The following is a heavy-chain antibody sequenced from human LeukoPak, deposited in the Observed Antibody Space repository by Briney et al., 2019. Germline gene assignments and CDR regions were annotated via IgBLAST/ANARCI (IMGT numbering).Heavy chain of an antibody. V-gene: IGHV3-23*01. CDR1: GFAFRNNA. Sequence: PGGSLRLSCVASGFAFRNNAMSWVRQAPGKGLEWVSLSSDSGCSTNYADSVKGRFTISRDNSKNTLYLQMNTLRAEDTTIYYCASSYGSSAYYPFDYWGQGTLVTVFS. CDR3: ASSYGSSAYYPFDY. J-gene: IGHJ4*02. CDR2: SSDSGCST. D-gene: IGHD3-22*01.